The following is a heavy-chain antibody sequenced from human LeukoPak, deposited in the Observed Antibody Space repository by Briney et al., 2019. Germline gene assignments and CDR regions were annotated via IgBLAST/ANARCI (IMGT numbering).Heavy chain of an antibody. CDR1: GGSFSGYY. CDR3: ARSGYDSSGYYVPDY. V-gene: IGHV4-34*01. D-gene: IGHD3-22*01. Sequence: SETLSLTCAVCGGSFSGYYWSWIRQPPGKGLEWIGEINHSGSTNCNPSLKSRVTISVDTSKNQFSLKLSSVTAADTAVYYCARSGYDSSGYYVPDYWGQGTLVTVSS. J-gene: IGHJ4*02. CDR2: INHSGST.